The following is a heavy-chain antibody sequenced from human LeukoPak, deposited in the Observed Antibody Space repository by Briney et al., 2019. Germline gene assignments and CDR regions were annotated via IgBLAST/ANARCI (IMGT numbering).Heavy chain of an antibody. CDR1: GGSISSSSYY. V-gene: IGHV4-39*07. D-gene: IGHD3-10*01. CDR2: IYYSGST. Sequence: SETLSLTCTVSGGSISSSSYYWGWIRQPPGKGLEWIGSIYYSGSTYYNPSLKSRVTISVDTSKNQFSLKLSSVTAADTAVYYCARDSTRYYYGSGSYIIYWGQGTLVTVSS. J-gene: IGHJ4*02. CDR3: ARDSTRYYYGSGSYIIY.